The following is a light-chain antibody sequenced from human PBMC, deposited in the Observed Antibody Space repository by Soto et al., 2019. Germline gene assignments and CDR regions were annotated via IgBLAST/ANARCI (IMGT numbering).Light chain of an antibody. J-gene: IGKJ5*01. CDR2: AAS. CDR3: QQLNSYLIS. Sequence: DIPLKQSPSFLSASVGDRVTITCRASRGISSYLAWYQQKPGKAPKLLIYAASTLHTGVPSRFCGSGSGTEFTLTISSLQPEDFATYYCQQLNSYLISFGQGTRLEIK. CDR1: RGISSY. V-gene: IGKV1-9*01.